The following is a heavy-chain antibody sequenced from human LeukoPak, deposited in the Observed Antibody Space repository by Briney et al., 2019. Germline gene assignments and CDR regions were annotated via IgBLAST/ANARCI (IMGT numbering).Heavy chain of an antibody. CDR2: ISAYNGNA. D-gene: IGHD3-22*01. CDR3: ARDGNPQYYYDSSGYSSWNY. Sequence: ASVKVSCTASGYTLTSYGISWVRQAPGQGLEWMGWISAYNGNANYAQKLQGRVTMTTDTSTSTAYMELRSLRSDDTAVYYCARDGNPQYYYDSSGYSSWNYWGQGTLVTVSS. J-gene: IGHJ4*02. V-gene: IGHV1-18*01. CDR1: GYTLTSYG.